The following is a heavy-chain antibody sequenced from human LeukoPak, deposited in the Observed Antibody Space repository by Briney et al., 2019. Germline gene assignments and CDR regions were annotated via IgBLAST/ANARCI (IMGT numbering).Heavy chain of an antibody. V-gene: IGHV4-4*08. J-gene: IGHJ6*03. CDR1: GGSISSYY. Sequence: SETLSLTCTVSGGSISSYYWSWIRQPPGKGLEWIGRIYTSGSTNYNPSLKSRVTISVDTSKNQFSLKLSSVTAADTAVYYCARADSHCGGDCSSYYYYYYMDVWGKGTTVTVSS. CDR2: IYTSGST. CDR3: ARADSHCGGDCSSYYYYYYMDV. D-gene: IGHD2-21*01.